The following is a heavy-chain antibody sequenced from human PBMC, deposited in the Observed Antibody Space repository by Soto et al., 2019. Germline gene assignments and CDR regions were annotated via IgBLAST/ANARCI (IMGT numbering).Heavy chain of an antibody. D-gene: IGHD2-2*01. V-gene: IGHV3-21*01. J-gene: IGHJ4*02. CDR2: ISSSSSYI. Sequence: GGSLGLSCAASGFTFSSYSMNWVRQAPGKGLEWVSSISSSSSYIYYADSVKGRFTISRDNAKNSLYLQMNSLRAEDTAVYYCARLYCSSTSCQDDYWGQGTLVTVSS. CDR3: ARLYCSSTSCQDDY. CDR1: GFTFSSYS.